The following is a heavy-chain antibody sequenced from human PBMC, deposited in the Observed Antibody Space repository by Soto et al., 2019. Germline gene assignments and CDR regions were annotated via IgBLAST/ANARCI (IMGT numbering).Heavy chain of an antibody. Sequence: SETLDLTCTVSGGSISNSPYSWGWIRQPPGKGLEWIGSIYYSGTPYYNPSVQSRVTISVDTSKSQFSLKVTSVTAADTAIYYCARHRFPGDQDFWGQGTLVTGSS. D-gene: IGHD7-27*01. CDR1: GGSISNSPYS. CDR2: IYYSGTP. J-gene: IGHJ4*02. V-gene: IGHV4-39*01. CDR3: ARHRFPGDQDF.